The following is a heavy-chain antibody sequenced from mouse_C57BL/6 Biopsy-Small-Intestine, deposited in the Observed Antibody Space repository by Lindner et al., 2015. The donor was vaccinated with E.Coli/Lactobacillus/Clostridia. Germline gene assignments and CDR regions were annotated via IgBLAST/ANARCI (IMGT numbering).Heavy chain of an antibody. CDR1: GFNIKDYY. Sequence: VQLQESGAELVKPGASVKLSCTASGFNIKDYYMHWVKQRTEQGLGWIGSIDPEDGKTKYAPKFQGKATITADTSSNTAYLQFSSQTSEDTAVYYCAGGRSYWYFDVWGTGTTVTVSS. D-gene: IGHD2-12*01. J-gene: IGHJ1*03. V-gene: IGHV14-2*01. CDR2: IDPEDGKT. CDR3: AGGRSYWYFDV.